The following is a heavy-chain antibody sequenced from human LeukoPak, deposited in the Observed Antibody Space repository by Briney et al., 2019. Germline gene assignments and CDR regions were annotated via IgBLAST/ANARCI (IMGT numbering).Heavy chain of an antibody. CDR1: GGSFSGYY. CDR2: INHSGST. CDR3: AGKLPAAIDWFDP. V-gene: IGHV4-34*01. Sequence: TSETLSLTCAVYGGSFSGYYWSWIRQPPGKGLEWIGEINHSGSTNYNPSLKSRVTISVDTSKNQFSLKLSSVTAADTAVYYCAGKLPAAIDWFDPWGQGTLVTVSS. J-gene: IGHJ5*02. D-gene: IGHD2-2*01.